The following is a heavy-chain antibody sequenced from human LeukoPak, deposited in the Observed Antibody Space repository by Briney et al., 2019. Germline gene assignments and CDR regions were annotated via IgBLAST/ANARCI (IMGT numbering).Heavy chain of an antibody. V-gene: IGHV3-64*01. CDR2: ICSNGGCT. Sequence: GGSLRLSCAASGFTFSNYAMYWARQAPGKGLEYVSAICSNGGCTDYANSVKGRFTISRDSSKNRLFLQMGSLRAEDMAVYYCARGGYYDSSGSFEYWGQGILVTVSS. CDR3: ARGGYYDSSGSFEY. J-gene: IGHJ4*02. D-gene: IGHD3-22*01. CDR1: GFTFSNYA.